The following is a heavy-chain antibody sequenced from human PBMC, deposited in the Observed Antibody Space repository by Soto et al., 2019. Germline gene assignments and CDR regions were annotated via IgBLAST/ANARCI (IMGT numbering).Heavy chain of an antibody. CDR1: GFTFSSYA. CDR3: ASALRCYPRPDWFDP. D-gene: IGHD2-15*01. V-gene: IGHV3-30-3*01. J-gene: IGHJ5*02. Sequence: PGGSLRLSCAASGFTFSSYAMHWVRQAPGKGLEWVAVISYDGSNKYYADSVKGRFTISRDNSKNTLYLQMNSLRAEDTAVYYCASALRCYPRPDWFDPWGQGTLVTVSS. CDR2: ISYDGSNK.